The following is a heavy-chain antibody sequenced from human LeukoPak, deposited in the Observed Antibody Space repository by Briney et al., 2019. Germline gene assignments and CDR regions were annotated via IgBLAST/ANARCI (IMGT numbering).Heavy chain of an antibody. V-gene: IGHV1-69*05. CDR3: ASEGAYYDSSGYYYA. CDR1: GGTSSSYA. Sequence: SVKVSCKASGGTSSSYAISWVRQAPGQGLEWMGRIIPIFGTANYAQKFQGRVTITTDESTSTAYMELSSLRSEDTAVYYCASEGAYYDSSGYYYAWGQGTLVTVSS. CDR2: IIPIFGTA. D-gene: IGHD3-22*01. J-gene: IGHJ5*02.